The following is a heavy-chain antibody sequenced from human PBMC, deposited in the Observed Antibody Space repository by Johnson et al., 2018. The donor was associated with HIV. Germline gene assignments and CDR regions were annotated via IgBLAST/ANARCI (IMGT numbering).Heavy chain of an antibody. CDR3: ARLIAVVIDGFDI. D-gene: IGHD3-22*01. CDR1: GFTFRNYW. Sequence: VQLVESGGGLVQRGGSLRPSSAASGFTFRNYWMSRVRQAPGEGLEWLANINQDGNDKSLVASVKGRFTISRDNAKNSLYLQMNTLRAEDTAVYYCARLIAVVIDGFDIWGQGTMVTVSA. J-gene: IGHJ3*02. CDR2: INQDGNDK. V-gene: IGHV3-7*05.